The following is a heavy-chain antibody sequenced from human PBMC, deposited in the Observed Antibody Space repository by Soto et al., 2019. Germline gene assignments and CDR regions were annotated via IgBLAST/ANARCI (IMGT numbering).Heavy chain of an antibody. CDR1: GFTFSSYA. CDR2: ISYDGSNK. J-gene: IGHJ6*02. V-gene: IGHV3-30-3*01. Sequence: QVQLVESGGGVVQPGRSLRLSCAASGFTFSSYAMHWVRQAPGKGLEWVAVISYDGSNKYYADSVKGRFTISRDNSKNTLYLQMNSLRAEDTAVYYCARVFADEDYYYGMDVWGQGTTVTVSS. CDR3: ARVFADEDYYYGMDV.